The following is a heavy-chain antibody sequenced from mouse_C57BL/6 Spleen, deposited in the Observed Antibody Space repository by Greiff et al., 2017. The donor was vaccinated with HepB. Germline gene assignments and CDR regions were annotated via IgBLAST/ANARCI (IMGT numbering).Heavy chain of an antibody. V-gene: IGHV3-6*01. CDR1: GYSITSGYY. J-gene: IGHJ2*01. Sequence: EVQLVESGPGLVKPSQSLSLTCSVTGYSITSGYYWNWIRQFPGNKLEWMGYISYDGSNNYNPSLKNRISITRDTSKNQFFLKLNSVTTEDTATYYCARRTWYFDYWGQGTTLTVSS. CDR3: ARRTWYFDY. CDR2: ISYDGSN.